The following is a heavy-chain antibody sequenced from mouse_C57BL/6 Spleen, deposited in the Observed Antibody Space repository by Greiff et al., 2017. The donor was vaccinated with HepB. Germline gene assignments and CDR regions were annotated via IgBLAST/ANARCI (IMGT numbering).Heavy chain of an antibody. J-gene: IGHJ3*01. V-gene: IGHV1-42*01. D-gene: IGHD4-1*01. Sequence: EVQLQQSGPELVKPGASVKISCKASGYSFTGYYMNWVKQSPEKSLEWIGEINPSTGGTTYNQKFKAKATLTVDKSSSTAYMQLKSLTSEDSAVYYCARLANWGAWFAYWGQGTLVTVSA. CDR1: GYSFTGYY. CDR3: ARLANWGAWFAY. CDR2: INPSTGGT.